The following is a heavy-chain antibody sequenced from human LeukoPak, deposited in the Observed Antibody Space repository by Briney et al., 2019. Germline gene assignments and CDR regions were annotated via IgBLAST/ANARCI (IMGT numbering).Heavy chain of an antibody. J-gene: IGHJ4*02. CDR3: ASNQLLPYYFDY. D-gene: IGHD3-22*01. CDR2: IYHSGST. CDR1: GGSISSSNW. V-gene: IGHV4-4*02. Sequence: KPSGTLSLTCAVSGGSISSSNWWSWVRQPPGKGLEWIGEIYHSGSTNYSPSLKSRVTISVDTSKNQFSLKLSSVTAADTAVYYCASNQLLPYYFDYWGQGTLVTVSS.